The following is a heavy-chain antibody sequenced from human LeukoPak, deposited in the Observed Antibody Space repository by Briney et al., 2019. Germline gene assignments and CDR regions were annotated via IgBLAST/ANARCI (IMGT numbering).Heavy chain of an antibody. Sequence: GGSLRLSCAASGFTFSSCGFNWVRQAPGKGLEWVSSIGPTGTDRYYADSVRGRFTISRDNAKNSMYLQMDSLRDEDTAAYYCATETIGRHYDYWGQGTLLTVSS. CDR3: ATETIGRHYDY. D-gene: IGHD1-14*01. CDR1: GFTFSSCG. CDR2: IGPTGTDR. J-gene: IGHJ4*02. V-gene: IGHV3-21*01.